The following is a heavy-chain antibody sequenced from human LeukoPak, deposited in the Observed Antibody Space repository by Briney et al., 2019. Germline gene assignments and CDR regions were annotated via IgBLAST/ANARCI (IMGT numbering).Heavy chain of an antibody. J-gene: IGHJ4*02. CDR1: GGSINSRPYS. V-gene: IGHV4-39*01. Sequence: SETLSLTCTVSGGSINSRPYSWGWIRQPPGKGLEWIGEINNSGSTNYNPSPKSRVTISLDTSKNQFSLKLNSVTAADTAVYYCARGRALFDWGQGTLVTVSS. CDR2: INNSGST. CDR3: ARGRALFD.